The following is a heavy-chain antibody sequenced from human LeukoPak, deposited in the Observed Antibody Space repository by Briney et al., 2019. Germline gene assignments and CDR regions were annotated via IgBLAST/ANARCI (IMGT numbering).Heavy chain of an antibody. D-gene: IGHD6-6*01. J-gene: IGHJ4*02. Sequence: ASVKVSCKASGYTFTSYGISWVRQAPGQGLEWMGWISAYNGNTNYAQKLQGRVTMTTDTSTSTAYMELRSLRSDDTAVYYCARGSLGARESSSSSGRVDYWGQGTLVTVSS. CDR2: ISAYNGNT. CDR3: ARGSLGARESSSSSGRVDY. CDR1: GYTFTSYG. V-gene: IGHV1-18*01.